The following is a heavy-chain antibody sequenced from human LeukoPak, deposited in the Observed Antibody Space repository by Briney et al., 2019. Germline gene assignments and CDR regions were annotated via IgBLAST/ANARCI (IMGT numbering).Heavy chain of an antibody. V-gene: IGHV3-48*01. J-gene: IGHJ4*02. CDR2: ISSSSSTI. CDR3: ARDPPSIAADPYFDY. Sequence: GGSLRLSCAGSGFTFSSYSMNWVRQAPGKGLEWVSYISSSSSTIYYADSVKGRFTISRDNAKNSLYLQMNSLRAEDTAVYYCARDPPSIAADPYFDYWGQGTLVTVSS. D-gene: IGHD6-6*01. CDR1: GFTFSSYS.